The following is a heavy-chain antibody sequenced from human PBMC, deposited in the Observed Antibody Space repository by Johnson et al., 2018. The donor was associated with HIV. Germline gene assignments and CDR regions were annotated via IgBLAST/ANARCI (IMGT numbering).Heavy chain of an antibody. V-gene: IGHV3-30*14. CDR2: ISYDGSNK. Sequence: QMLLVESGGGVVQPGRSLRLSCLGSAFTFSSYAMHWVRQAPGKGLEWVAVISYDGSNKYYADSVKGRFIISRDNSKNTLYLQLNSLRAEDTAVYYCAKDEAVVWPLRGDAFDIGGQGTMVTVSS. CDR1: AFTFSSYA. D-gene: IGHD3-3*01. CDR3: AKDEAVVWPLRGDAFDI. J-gene: IGHJ3*02.